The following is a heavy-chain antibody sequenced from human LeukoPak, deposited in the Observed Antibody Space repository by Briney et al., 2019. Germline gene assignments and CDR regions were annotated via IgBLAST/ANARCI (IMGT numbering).Heavy chain of an antibody. CDR3: AKSPDVAGTGRFDY. CDR1: GFTFSTYA. J-gene: IGHJ4*02. V-gene: IGHV3-23*01. D-gene: IGHD6-19*01. Sequence: GGSLRLSCAVSGFTFSTYAMNWVRQAPGKGPEWVSSISGSGDSTYYADSVKGRFSISRDNSKHTLYLQMNSLRAEDTAVYYCAKSPDVAGTGRFDYWGQGTLVTVSS. CDR2: ISGSGDST.